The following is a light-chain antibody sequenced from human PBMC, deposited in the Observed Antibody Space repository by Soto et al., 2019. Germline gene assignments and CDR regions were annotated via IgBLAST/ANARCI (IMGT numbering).Light chain of an antibody. CDR2: GTS. V-gene: IGKV3-15*01. CDR1: QSVTTN. J-gene: IGKJ4*01. CDR3: QQYNNWPLT. Sequence: ETVMTQSPATLSVSPGERATLSCRASQSVTTNLAWYQQKPGQAPRLLIYGTSNRATGIPARFSGSGSGTEFTLTIRSLQSEDFSVYYCQQYNNWPLTFGGGTRVEIK.